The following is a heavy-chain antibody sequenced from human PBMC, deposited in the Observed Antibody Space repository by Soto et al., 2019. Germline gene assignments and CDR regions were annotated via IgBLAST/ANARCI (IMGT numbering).Heavy chain of an antibody. CDR2: ISYDGSNK. CDR1: GFTFSSYA. Sequence: GGSLRLSCAASGFTFSSYAMHWVRQAPGKGLEWVAVISYDGSNKYYADSVKGRLTISRDNSKNTLYLQMNSLRAEDTAVYYCARESEDYYYGMDVWGQGTTVTVSS. CDR3: ARESEDYYYGMDV. V-gene: IGHV3-30-3*01. J-gene: IGHJ6*02.